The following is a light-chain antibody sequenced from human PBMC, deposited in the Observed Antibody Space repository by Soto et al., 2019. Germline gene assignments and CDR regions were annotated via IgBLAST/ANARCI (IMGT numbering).Light chain of an antibody. CDR1: QDISNF. V-gene: IGKV1-33*01. CDR3: QQYKSLPLT. CDR2: DAS. J-gene: IGKJ4*01. Sequence: DIQMTQSSASLSASVGDRVTITCQASQDISNFLNWYRQKPGEAPNLLIYDASTLETGVPLRFSGSGYGSYFSFTISSLQPEDVATYYCQQYKSLPLTFGGGTKVEIK.